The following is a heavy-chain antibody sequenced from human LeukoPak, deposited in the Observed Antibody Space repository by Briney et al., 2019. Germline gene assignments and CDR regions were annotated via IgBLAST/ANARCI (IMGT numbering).Heavy chain of an antibody. D-gene: IGHD3-22*01. CDR2: IISILGIA. J-gene: IGHJ4*02. CDR1: GGTFSSYA. CDR3: ARDSIDSSGYLFDY. V-gene: IGHV1-69*04. Sequence: ASVKVSCKASGGTFSSYAISWVRQAPGQGLEWMGRIISILGIANYAQKFQGRVTITADKSTSTAYMELSSLRSEDTAVYYCARDSIDSSGYLFDYWGQGTLVTVSS.